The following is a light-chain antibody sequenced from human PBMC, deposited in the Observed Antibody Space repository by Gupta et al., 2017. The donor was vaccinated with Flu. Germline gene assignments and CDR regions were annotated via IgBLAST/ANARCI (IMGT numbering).Light chain of an antibody. CDR2: GAS. J-gene: IGKJ2*01. V-gene: IGKV4-1*01. CDR3: QQYYASPQT. Sequence: NDKVNLNFWDSQNISSYLDWYQQKPGQAPKLLIYGASSRVAGVPARFSGSGSGTDFTLTISSLQAEDFAVYYCQQYYASPQTFGQGTKLDIK. CDR1: LNFWDSQNISSY.